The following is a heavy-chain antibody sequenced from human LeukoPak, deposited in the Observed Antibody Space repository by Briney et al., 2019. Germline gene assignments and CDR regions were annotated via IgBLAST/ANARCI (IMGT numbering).Heavy chain of an antibody. J-gene: IGHJ6*03. CDR2: INHSGST. CDR3: ARRRVVRGVISYYYMDV. D-gene: IGHD3-10*01. V-gene: IGHV4-34*01. CDR1: GGSFSGYY. Sequence: SETLSLTCAVYGGSFSGYYWSWIRQPPGKGLEWIGEINHSGSTNYNPSLKSRVTISVDTSKNQFSLKLSSVTAADTAVYYCARRRVVRGVISYYYMDVWGKGTTVTVSS.